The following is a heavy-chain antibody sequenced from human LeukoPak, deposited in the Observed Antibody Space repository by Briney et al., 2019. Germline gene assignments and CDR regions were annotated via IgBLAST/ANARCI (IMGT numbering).Heavy chain of an antibody. CDR3: ARGETWFGELSYDY. Sequence: ASVKVSCKASGYTFTSYDINWVRHATGRGLEWMGWMNPNSGNTGYAQKFQGRVTMTRNTSISTAYMELSSLRSEDTAVYYCARGETWFGELSYDYWGQGTLVTVSS. CDR2: MNPNSGNT. CDR1: GYTFTSYD. V-gene: IGHV1-8*01. D-gene: IGHD3-10*01. J-gene: IGHJ4*02.